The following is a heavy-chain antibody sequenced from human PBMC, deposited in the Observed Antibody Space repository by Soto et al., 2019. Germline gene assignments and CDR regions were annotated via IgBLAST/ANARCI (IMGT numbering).Heavy chain of an antibody. J-gene: IGHJ1*01. V-gene: IGHV4-39*02. CDR2: VYYSGTT. CDR3: AREGPPIRAHNPPEYFQH. Sequence: SETLSLTCTVSGGSTRDSNYYWGWIRQSPEKGLEWIGSVYYSGTTYYNSYLHSQATLSLDTSKNQLSLNLRSVTATDTAVYYCAREGPPIRAHNPPEYFQHWGQGTPVTVSS. CDR1: GGSTRDSNYY.